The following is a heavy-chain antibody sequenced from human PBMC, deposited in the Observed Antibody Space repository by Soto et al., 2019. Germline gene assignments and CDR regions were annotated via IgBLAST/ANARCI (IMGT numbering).Heavy chain of an antibody. J-gene: IGHJ6*02. D-gene: IGHD3-9*01. CDR3: TPRREYDILADYYGMDV. CDR2: MRSRANSYAT. V-gene: IGHV3-73*02. CDR1: GFTFSGSA. Sequence: EVHLVESGGGLVQPGGSLKLSCAASGFTFSGSAMHWVRQASGKGLAWVGRMRSRANSYATAYAASVKGRFTISRDDSKNTAYLQMNSLKTDDTAVYYCTPRREYDILADYYGMDVWGQGTTVTVSS.